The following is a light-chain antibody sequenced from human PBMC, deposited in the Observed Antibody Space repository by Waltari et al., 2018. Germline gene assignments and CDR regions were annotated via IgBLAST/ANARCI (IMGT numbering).Light chain of an antibody. V-gene: IGKV3-15*01. Sequence: EIVMRQSPATLAVSPGDTATLSCRASQNIGSSLAWYQQKPGQAPRLLIYYASTRATGIPARFSGSESGTEFTLTISNLQSEDFATYYCLQDYNYPLTFGQGTKVEIK. J-gene: IGKJ1*01. CDR3: LQDYNYPLT. CDR2: YAS. CDR1: QNIGSS.